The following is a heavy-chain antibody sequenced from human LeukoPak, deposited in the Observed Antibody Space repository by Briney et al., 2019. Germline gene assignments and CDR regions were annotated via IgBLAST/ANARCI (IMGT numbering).Heavy chain of an antibody. D-gene: IGHD5-12*01. Sequence: PSETLSLTCTVSGCSISSSSYYWGWIRQPPGKGLDWIGSSYYSGSTYDNPSLNRRVTISVDTSKNQSYPKLSSVPAAETAESYCARARHSAYDFGFAYWGQGTLVTVSS. J-gene: IGHJ4*02. CDR1: GCSISSSSYY. CDR3: ARARHSAYDFGFAY. V-gene: IGHV4-39*01. CDR2: SYYSGST.